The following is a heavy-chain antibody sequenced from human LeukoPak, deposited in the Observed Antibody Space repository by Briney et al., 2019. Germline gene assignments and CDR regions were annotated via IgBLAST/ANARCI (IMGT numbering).Heavy chain of an antibody. CDR1: GYTFTGYY. D-gene: IGHD2-2*01. CDR2: INPNSGGT. CDR3: ARDLMDQLLDLYFDY. Sequence: ASVKVSCKASGYTFTGYYMHWVRQAPGQGLEWMGWINPNSGGTNYAQKFQGRVTMTRHTSISTAYMELSRLRSDDTAVYYCARDLMDQLLDLYFDYWGQGTLVTVSS. J-gene: IGHJ4*02. V-gene: IGHV1-2*02.